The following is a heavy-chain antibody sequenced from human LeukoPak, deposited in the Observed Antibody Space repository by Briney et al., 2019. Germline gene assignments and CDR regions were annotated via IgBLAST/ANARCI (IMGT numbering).Heavy chain of an antibody. Sequence: EASVKVSCKASGYTFTSYDTNWVRQATGQGLEWMGWMNPNSGNTGYAQKFQGRVTMTRNTSISTAYMELSSPRSEDTAVYYCARGHLSLRYQSDYWGQGTLVTVSS. CDR1: GYTFTSYD. J-gene: IGHJ4*02. D-gene: IGHD2-2*01. V-gene: IGHV1-8*01. CDR3: ARGHLSLRYQSDY. CDR2: MNPNSGNT.